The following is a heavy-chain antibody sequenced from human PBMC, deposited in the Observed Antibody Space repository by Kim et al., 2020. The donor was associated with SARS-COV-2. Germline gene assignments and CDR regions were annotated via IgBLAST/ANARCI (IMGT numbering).Heavy chain of an antibody. V-gene: IGHV3-9*01. CDR2: LSWNSGSI. Sequence: GGSLRLSCAASGFTFDDYAMHWVRQAPGKGLEWVSGLSWNSGSIGYADSVKGRFTISRDNDKNSLYLQMNSLRAEDTALYYCAKSGELLSWLGAALDYWGQGTLVTVSS. D-gene: IGHD3-10*01. CDR3: AKSGELLSWLGAALDY. CDR1: GFTFDDYA. J-gene: IGHJ4*02.